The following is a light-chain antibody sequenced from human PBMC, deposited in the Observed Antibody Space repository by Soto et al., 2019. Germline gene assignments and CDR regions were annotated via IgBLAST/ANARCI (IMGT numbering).Light chain of an antibody. CDR3: QQDYNLPPT. Sequence: EIVMTQSPATLSLSPGERATLSCRASQSVSSSYLSWYQQKPGQGPRLLISGASTRATGIPARFSGSGSGTDFTLTISSLQPEDFAVYYCQQDYNLPPTFGQGTKVEIK. V-gene: IGKV3D-7*01. CDR1: QSVSSSY. J-gene: IGKJ1*01. CDR2: GAS.